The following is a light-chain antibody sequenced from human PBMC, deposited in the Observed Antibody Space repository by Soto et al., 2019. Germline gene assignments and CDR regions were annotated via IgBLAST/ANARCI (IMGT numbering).Light chain of an antibody. CDR3: QQYGSSGT. J-gene: IGKJ1*01. CDR2: GAS. CDR1: QSVSNNY. V-gene: IGKV3-20*01. Sequence: ESVLTQSAGTLSLSPGERATLSCRASQSVSNNYLAWYQQKPGQAPRLLIYGASNRATGIPARFSGSGSGTDFTLTISRLQPEDFAVYYCQQYGSSGTFGQGTKVDNK.